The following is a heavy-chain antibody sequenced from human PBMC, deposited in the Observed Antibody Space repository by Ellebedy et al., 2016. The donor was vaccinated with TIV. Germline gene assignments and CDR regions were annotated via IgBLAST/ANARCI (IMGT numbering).Heavy chain of an antibody. V-gene: IGHV4-4*07. J-gene: IGHJ4*02. CDR3: ASGYSSGWLDY. CDR1: GGSISSYY. CDR2: IYTSGST. Sequence: MPGGSLRLSCTVSGGSISSYYWSWIRQPAGKGLEWIGRIYTSGSTNYNPSLKSRVTMSVDTSKNQFSPKLSSVTAADTAVYYCASGYSSGWLDYWGQGTLVTVSS. D-gene: IGHD6-19*01.